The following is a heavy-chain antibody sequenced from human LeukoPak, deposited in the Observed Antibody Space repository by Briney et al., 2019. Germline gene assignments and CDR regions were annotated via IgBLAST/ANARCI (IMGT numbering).Heavy chain of an antibody. CDR1: GGSIGSYF. Sequence: SETLSLTCTVSGGSIGSYFWSWIRQPPGKGLEWIGYIYYSGSTNYNPSLKSRLTISVDTSKNQFSLKLSSVTAADTAVYYCARSYGDYITGAYAFDVWGQGTMVTVSS. J-gene: IGHJ3*01. V-gene: IGHV4-59*08. CDR3: ARSYGDYITGAYAFDV. CDR2: IYYSGST. D-gene: IGHD4-17*01.